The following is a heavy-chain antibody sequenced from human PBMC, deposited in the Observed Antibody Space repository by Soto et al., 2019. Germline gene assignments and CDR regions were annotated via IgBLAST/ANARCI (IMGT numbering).Heavy chain of an antibody. CDR2: IIPIFGTA. Sequence: SVKVSCKASGGTFSSYAISWARQAPGQGLEWMGGIIPIFGTANYAQKFQGRVTITADESTSTAYMELSSLRSEDTAVYYCARENGYNIRAYFDYWGQGTLVTVSS. CDR1: GGTFSSYA. CDR3: ARENGYNIRAYFDY. D-gene: IGHD5-12*01. V-gene: IGHV1-69*13. J-gene: IGHJ4*02.